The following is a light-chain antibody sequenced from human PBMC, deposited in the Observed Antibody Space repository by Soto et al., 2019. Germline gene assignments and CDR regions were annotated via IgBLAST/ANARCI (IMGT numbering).Light chain of an antibody. CDR3: SSCTSSSTPVV. CDR2: DVA. J-gene: IGLJ2*01. V-gene: IGLV2-14*03. CDR1: SSDIGGYNC. Sequence: QAVVTQPASVSGSPGQSIAISCTGTSSDIGGYNCVSWYQQHPGKAPKLMIYDVASRPSGISNRFSGSKSGNTASLTISGLQAEDEADYYCSSCTSSSTPVVFGGGTKVTVL.